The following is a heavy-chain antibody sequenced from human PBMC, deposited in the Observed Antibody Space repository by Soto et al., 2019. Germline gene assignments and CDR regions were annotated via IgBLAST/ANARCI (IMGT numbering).Heavy chain of an antibody. Sequence: SQTLSLTCAISVDSASSNNAAWNWIRQSPSSGLEWLGRTYYRSKWYNHYAVSVKSRITVNPDTSKNQFSLQLNSVTPEDTAVYYCARSGPGGYIDYWGQGTLVTVSS. CDR1: VDSASSNNAA. J-gene: IGHJ4*02. CDR3: ARSGPGGYIDY. D-gene: IGHD3-22*01. CDR2: TYYRSKWYN. V-gene: IGHV6-1*01.